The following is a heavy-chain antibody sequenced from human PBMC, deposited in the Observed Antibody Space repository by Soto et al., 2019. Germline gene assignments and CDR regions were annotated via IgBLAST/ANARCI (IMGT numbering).Heavy chain of an antibody. CDR1: GFSLSTSGMC. V-gene: IGHV2-70*01. CDR3: ALIPGIAAAGTPLDV. D-gene: IGHD6-13*01. Sequence: SGPTLVNPTQTLTLTCTFSGFSLSTSGMCVSWIRQPPGKALEWLALIDWDDDKYYSTSLKTRLTISKDTSKNQVVLTMTNMDPVDTATYYCALIPGIAAAGTPLDVWGQGTTVTVS. CDR2: IDWDDDK. J-gene: IGHJ6*02.